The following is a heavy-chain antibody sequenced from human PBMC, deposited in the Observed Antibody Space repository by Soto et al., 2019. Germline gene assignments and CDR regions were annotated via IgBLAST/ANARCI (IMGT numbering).Heavy chain of an antibody. CDR2: GNHNRGT. D-gene: IGHD1-20*01. Sequence: QVQLQQWGAGLLKPSETLSLTCAVYGESVNSYYYWTWIRQPPGKGLEWIGEGNHNRGTNYNPSLKSRVTISEDTSQNQFSLNLNSVTAADTAVYYCARGSWSIRFQHWGQGSLVTVSS. CDR3: ARGSWSIRFQH. J-gene: IGHJ1*01. CDR1: GESVNSYYY. V-gene: IGHV4-34*01.